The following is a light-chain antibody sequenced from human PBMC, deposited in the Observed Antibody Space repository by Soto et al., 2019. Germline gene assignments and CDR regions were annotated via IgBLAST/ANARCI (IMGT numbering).Light chain of an antibody. J-gene: IGKJ2*01. CDR3: QQSYNTPYT. V-gene: IGKV1-39*01. Sequence: DLQMTQSPSSLSASVGDRVTITCRASQYISSFLNWYQQKPGRAPNLLVYAASSLQSGVPGRFSGSESGTDFTLTISSLQPEDFATYYCQQSYNTPYTFGQGTKVEIK. CDR2: AAS. CDR1: QYISSF.